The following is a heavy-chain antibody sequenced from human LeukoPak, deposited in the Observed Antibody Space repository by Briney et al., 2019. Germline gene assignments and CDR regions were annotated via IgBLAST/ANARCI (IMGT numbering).Heavy chain of an antibody. Sequence: GGSLRLSCSAAGFTFRSHAMHWVRQAPGKGLEYVSTINDDGSLTYYADSVKGRFTISRDNSKNTVYLQMNNLRPDDSAVYHCLKGGWATIGPPKDWGQGTQVSVSS. J-gene: IGHJ4*02. D-gene: IGHD5-24*01. CDR3: LKGGWATIGPPKD. V-gene: IGHV3-64D*08. CDR1: GFTFRSHA. CDR2: INDDGSLT.